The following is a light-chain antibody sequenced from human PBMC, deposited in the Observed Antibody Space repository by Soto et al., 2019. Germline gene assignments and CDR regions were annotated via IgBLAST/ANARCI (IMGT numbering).Light chain of an antibody. V-gene: IGKV1-13*02. Sequence: AIPLTQSPSSLSASVGDRVTITCRASQGISSALAWYQQKPGKPPKLLIYGASNLESGVPSRFSGSGSGTDLTLTISSLQPEDFATYYCQQFDSYPPLTFGGGTKVEIK. J-gene: IGKJ4*01. CDR1: QGISSA. CDR3: QQFDSYPPLT. CDR2: GAS.